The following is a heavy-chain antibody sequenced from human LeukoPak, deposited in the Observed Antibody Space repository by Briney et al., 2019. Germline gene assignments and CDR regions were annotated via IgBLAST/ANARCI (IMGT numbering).Heavy chain of an antibody. CDR1: GFTFSSYA. V-gene: IGHV3-23*01. D-gene: IGHD3-22*01. CDR2: ISGSGGST. CDR3: ARVLTMIVDYDY. Sequence: PGGSLRLSCAASGFTFSSYAMSWVRQAPGKGLEWVSGISGSGGSTYYADSVKGRFTISRDNAKNSLYLQMNSLRAEDTAVYYCARVLTMIVDYDYWGQGTLVTVSS. J-gene: IGHJ4*02.